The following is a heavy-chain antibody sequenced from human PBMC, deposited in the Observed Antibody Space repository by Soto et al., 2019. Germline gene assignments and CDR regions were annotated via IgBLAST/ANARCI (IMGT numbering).Heavy chain of an antibody. D-gene: IGHD2-2*01. CDR2: IRSKGNTYAT. J-gene: IGHJ6*02. V-gene: IGHV3-73*02. Sequence: EVQLVETGGGLVQPGGSLKLSCAASGFALSGSTMHWVRQASGKGLEWVGRIRSKGNTYATSYAASVQGRFTISRDVSKNTAFLAMNSLKTEDTAVYYCTKPIPASVYYYGMDVWGQGTTVTVSS. CDR1: GFALSGST. CDR3: TKPIPASVYYYGMDV.